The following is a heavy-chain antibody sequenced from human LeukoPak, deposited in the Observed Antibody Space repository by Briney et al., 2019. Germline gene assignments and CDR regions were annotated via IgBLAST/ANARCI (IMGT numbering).Heavy chain of an antibody. CDR2: MNPNSGNT. CDR3: ARADALWFGELLDDAFDI. J-gene: IGHJ3*02. CDR1: GHTFTSYD. V-gene: IGHV1-8*03. D-gene: IGHD3-10*01. Sequence: ASVKVSCKASGHTFTSYDINWVRQATGQGLEWMGWMNPNSGNTGYAQKFQGRVTITRNTSISTAYMGLSSLRSEDTAVYYCARADALWFGELLDDAFDIWGQGTMVTVSS.